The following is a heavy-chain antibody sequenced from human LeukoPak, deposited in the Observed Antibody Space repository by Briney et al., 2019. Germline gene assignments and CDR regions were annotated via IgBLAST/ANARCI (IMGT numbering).Heavy chain of an antibody. CDR3: AREVVSAAKYDY. J-gene: IGHJ4*02. CDR1: GGSISSGSYY. D-gene: IGHD2-2*01. CDR2: IYTSGST. V-gene: IGHV4-61*02. Sequence: SQTLSLTCTVSGGSISSGSYYWSWIRQPAGKGLEWIGRIYTSGSTNNNPSLKSRVTISVDTSKNQLSLKLSSVTAADTAVYYCAREVVSAAKYDYWGQGTLVTVSS.